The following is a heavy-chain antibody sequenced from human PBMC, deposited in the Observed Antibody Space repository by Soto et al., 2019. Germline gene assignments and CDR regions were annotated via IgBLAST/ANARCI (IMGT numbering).Heavy chain of an antibody. Sequence: GSLRLSCAASGFTFSSYGMHWVRQAPGKGLEWVAVISYDGSNKYYADSVKGRFTISRDNSKNTLYLQMNSLRAEDTAVYYCAKGSYGDPIDYWGQGTLVTVSS. D-gene: IGHD4-17*01. V-gene: IGHV3-30*18. CDR1: GFTFSSYG. J-gene: IGHJ4*02. CDR2: ISYDGSNK. CDR3: AKGSYGDPIDY.